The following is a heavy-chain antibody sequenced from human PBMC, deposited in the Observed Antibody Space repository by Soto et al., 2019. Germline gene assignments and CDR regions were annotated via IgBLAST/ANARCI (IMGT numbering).Heavy chain of an antibody. V-gene: IGHV3-74*01. CDR1: EFTFSSYW. CDR2: INSDGSST. D-gene: IGHD2-21*02. CDR3: ATHIVVVTAMDY. Sequence: EVQLVESGGGLVQPGGSLRLSCAASEFTFSSYWMHWVRQAPGKGLVWVSRINSDGSSTSYADSVKGRFTISRDNAKNTLYLQMNSLRAEDTAVYYCATHIVVVTAMDYWGQGTLVTVSS. J-gene: IGHJ4*02.